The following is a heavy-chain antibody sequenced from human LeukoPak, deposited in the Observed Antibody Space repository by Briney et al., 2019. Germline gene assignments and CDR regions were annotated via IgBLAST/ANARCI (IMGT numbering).Heavy chain of an antibody. D-gene: IGHD6-19*01. Sequence: GRSLRLSCAASEFTFSSYAMYWVRQAPDQGLEWVALISYDGTNKYYADSVKGRFTISRDNSKNTLYLQMNSLRGEDTAVYYCARTIAVAGYMDVWGKGTTVTVSS. CDR3: ARTIAVAGYMDV. CDR2: ISYDGTNK. CDR1: EFTFSSYA. V-gene: IGHV3-30*04. J-gene: IGHJ6*03.